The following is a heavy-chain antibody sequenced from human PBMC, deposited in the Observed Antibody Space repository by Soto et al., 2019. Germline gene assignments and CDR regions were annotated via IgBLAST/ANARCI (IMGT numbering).Heavy chain of an antibody. CDR2: IYYSGST. Sequence: PSETLSLTCTVSGGSISSYYWSWIRQPPGKGLEWIGYIYYSGSTNYNPSLKGRVTISVDTSKNQFSLKLSSVTAADTAVYYCARFKLLSNWFDPWGQGTLVTVSS. D-gene: IGHD1-7*01. J-gene: IGHJ5*02. CDR1: GGSISSYY. CDR3: ARFKLLSNWFDP. V-gene: IGHV4-59*01.